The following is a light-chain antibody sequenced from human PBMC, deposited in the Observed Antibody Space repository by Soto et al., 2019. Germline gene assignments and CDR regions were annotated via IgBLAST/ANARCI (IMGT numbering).Light chain of an antibody. CDR2: LTS. CDR1: QAVNTR. CDR3: QQRAKWVT. V-gene: IGKV3D-11*01. J-gene: IGKJ4*01. Sequence: EIVLTQSPATLSSFPGDRVTLSCRASQAVNTRLAWYQHKPGQAPRLLIYLTSNRAAGIPARFIGSGSGTDFNLTISSLEPEDFAVYYCQQRAKWVTFGRGTKVDI.